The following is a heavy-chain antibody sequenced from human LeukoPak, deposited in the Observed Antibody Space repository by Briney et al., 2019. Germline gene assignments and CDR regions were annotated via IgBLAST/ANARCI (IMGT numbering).Heavy chain of an antibody. CDR3: ARDLSPQSLGSQFRWDYYGMDV. V-gene: IGHV3-30*04. CDR2: ISYDGSNK. CDR1: GFTFSSYA. Sequence: GGSLRLSCAASGFTFSSYAMHWVRQAPGKGLEWVAVISYDGSNKYYADSVKCRFTISRDNSKKKLYLQMDSLRAEDTAVYYCARDLSPQSLGSQFRWDYYGMDVWGQGTTVTVSS. D-gene: IGHD1-26*01. J-gene: IGHJ6*02.